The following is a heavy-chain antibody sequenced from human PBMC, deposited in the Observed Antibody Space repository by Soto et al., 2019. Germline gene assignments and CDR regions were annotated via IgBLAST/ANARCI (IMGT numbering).Heavy chain of an antibody. CDR2: INHSGST. J-gene: IGHJ6*03. D-gene: IGHD3-10*01. CDR3: ARSAPYYYGSGSYYGYYYYYMDV. Sequence: SETLSLTCAAYGGSFSGYYWSWIRQPPGKGLEWIGEINHSGSTNYNPSLKSRVTISVDTSKNQFSLKLSSVTAADTAVYYCARSAPYYYGSGSYYGYYYYYMDVWGKGTTVTVSS. V-gene: IGHV4-34*01. CDR1: GGSFSGYY.